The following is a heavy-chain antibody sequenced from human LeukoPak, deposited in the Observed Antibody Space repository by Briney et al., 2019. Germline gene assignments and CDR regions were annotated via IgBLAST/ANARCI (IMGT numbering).Heavy chain of an antibody. CDR2: TGNKANSYTT. Sequence: PGGSLRLSCAASGFTFSDHYMDWVRQAPGKGLEWVGRTGNKANSYTTGYAASVKGRFTISRDDSKNSLCLQMNSLKTEDTAVYYCARELITYYYGSGSLPRKSYYYYGMDVWGQGTTVTVSS. J-gene: IGHJ6*02. CDR3: ARELITYYYGSGSLPRKSYYYYGMDV. CDR1: GFTFSDHY. D-gene: IGHD3-10*01. V-gene: IGHV3-72*01.